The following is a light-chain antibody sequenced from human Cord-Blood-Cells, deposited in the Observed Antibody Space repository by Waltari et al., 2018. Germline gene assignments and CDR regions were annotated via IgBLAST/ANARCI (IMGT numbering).Light chain of an antibody. Sequence: QSALTQPASVSGSPGQSITIPCTGTSTDVGGSNHVSWYQQHPGKAPELMIYDGSNRPSGVSNGFSGSKSGNTASLTISGLQAEDEAEYYCSSYTSSSTLVFGGGTKLTVL. CDR3: SSYTSSSTLV. V-gene: IGLV2-14*03. CDR1: STDVGGSNH. CDR2: DGS. J-gene: IGLJ3*02.